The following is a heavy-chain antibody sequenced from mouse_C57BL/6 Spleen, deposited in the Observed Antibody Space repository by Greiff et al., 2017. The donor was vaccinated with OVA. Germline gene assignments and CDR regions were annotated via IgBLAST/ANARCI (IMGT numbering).Heavy chain of an antibody. D-gene: IGHD1-1*01. CDR2: INYDGSST. Sequence: EVKVVESEGGLVQPGSSMKLSCTASGFTFSDYYMAWVRQVPEKGLEWVANINYDGSSTYYLDSLKSRFIISRDNAKNILYLQMSSLKSEDTATYNCAREGDYYGSSYDYFDYWGQGTTLTVSS. J-gene: IGHJ2*01. CDR1: GFTFSDYY. V-gene: IGHV5-16*01. CDR3: AREGDYYGSSYDYFDY.